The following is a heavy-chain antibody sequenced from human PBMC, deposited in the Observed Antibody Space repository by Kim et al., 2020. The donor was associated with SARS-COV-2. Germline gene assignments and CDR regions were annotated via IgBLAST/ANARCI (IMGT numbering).Heavy chain of an antibody. V-gene: IGHV3-30*18. CDR3: AKKYQYYFDY. CDR1: GFTFSSYG. CDR2: ISYDGSNK. D-gene: IGHD2-2*01. J-gene: IGHJ4*02. Sequence: GGSLRLSCAASGFTFSSYGMHWVRQAPGKGLEWVAVISYDGSNKYYADSVKGRFTISRDNSKNTLYLQMNSLRAEDTAVYYCAKKYQYYFDYWGQGTLVT.